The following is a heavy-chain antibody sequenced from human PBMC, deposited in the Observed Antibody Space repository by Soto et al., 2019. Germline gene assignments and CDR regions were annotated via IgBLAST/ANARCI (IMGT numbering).Heavy chain of an antibody. CDR1: GGSFSGYY. CDR2: INHSGST. Sequence: QVQLQQWGAGLLKPSETLSLTCAVYGGSFSGYYWSWIRQPPGKGLEWLGEINHSGSTNYNPSLKGRVTISGDTSKNQFSLKLSSVTGADAAVYYWAKQKGVAADAFDIWGQGTMVTVSS. CDR3: AKQKGVAADAFDI. D-gene: IGHD6-19*01. V-gene: IGHV4-34*01. J-gene: IGHJ3*02.